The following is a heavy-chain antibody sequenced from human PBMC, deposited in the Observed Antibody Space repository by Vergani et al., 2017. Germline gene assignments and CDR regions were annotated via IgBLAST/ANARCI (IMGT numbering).Heavy chain of an antibody. CDR3: ARIAGYCSGGSCATADAFDI. CDR2: MNPNSGNT. V-gene: IGHV1-8*01. J-gene: IGHJ3*02. Sequence: QVQLVQSGAEVKKPGASVKVSCKASGYTFTSYDINWVRQATGQGLEWMGWMNPNSGNTGYAQKFQGRVTMTRNTSISTAYMELSSLRSEDTAVYYCARIAGYCSGGSCATADAFDIWGQGTMVTVSS. CDR1: GYTFTSYD. D-gene: IGHD2-15*01.